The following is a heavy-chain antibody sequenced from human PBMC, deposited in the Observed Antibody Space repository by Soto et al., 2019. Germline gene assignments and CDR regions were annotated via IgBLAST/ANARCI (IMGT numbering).Heavy chain of an antibody. CDR2: IHYSGST. V-gene: IGHV4-59*01. CDR1: GDSISSYY. J-gene: IGHJ3*02. D-gene: IGHD1-7*01. Sequence: SETLSLTCTVSGDSISSYYWSWIRQPPGKGLEWIGYIHYSGSTNYNPSLKSRVTISVDTSKNQFSLRRSSVTAADTAVYYCARNYGHAFDIWGQGTMVTV. CDR3: ARNYGHAFDI.